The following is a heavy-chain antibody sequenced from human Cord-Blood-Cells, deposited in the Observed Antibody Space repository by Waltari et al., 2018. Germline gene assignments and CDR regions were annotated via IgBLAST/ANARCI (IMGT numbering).Heavy chain of an antibody. V-gene: IGHV4-39*01. Sequence: QLQLQESGPGLVTPSETLSLTCTVSGRSISSISYYWGCICRPPGKGLEWIGSTYYSGTTYYTPALKSRVTISVYTCKNQLSLKLSSVTAADTAVYYCARRAGIAARNWFDPWGQGTLVTVSS. CDR2: TYYSGTT. D-gene: IGHD6-6*01. CDR3: ARRAGIAARNWFDP. CDR1: GRSISSISYY. J-gene: IGHJ5*02.